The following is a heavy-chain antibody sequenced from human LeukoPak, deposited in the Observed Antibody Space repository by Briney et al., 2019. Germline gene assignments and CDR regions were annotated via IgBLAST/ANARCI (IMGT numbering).Heavy chain of an antibody. J-gene: IGHJ4*02. V-gene: IGHV3-49*04. CDR2: IRSKAYGGTT. Sequence: PGGSLRLSCTASGFTFGDYGISWARQARGKGLEWVSFIRSKAYGGTTEYAASVKGRFTISRDDSKNIAYLQMSSLKTEDTAVYYCARDMGSGWYFDYWGQGTLVTVSS. D-gene: IGHD6-19*01. CDR3: ARDMGSGWYFDY. CDR1: GFTFGDYG.